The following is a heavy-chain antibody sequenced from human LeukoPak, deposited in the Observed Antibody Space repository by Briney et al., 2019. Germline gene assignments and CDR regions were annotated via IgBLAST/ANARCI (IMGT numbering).Heavy chain of an antibody. CDR1: GGSISSYY. CDR3: ARPEYSSGWYVY. CDR2: IYYSGST. J-gene: IGHJ4*02. Sequence: SETLSLTCTVSGGSISSYYWSWIQQPPGEGLEWIGYIYYSGSTNYNPSLKSRVTMSVDTSKNQFSLKLSSVTAADTAVYYCARPEYSSGWYVYWGQGTLVTVSS. V-gene: IGHV4-59*08. D-gene: IGHD6-19*01.